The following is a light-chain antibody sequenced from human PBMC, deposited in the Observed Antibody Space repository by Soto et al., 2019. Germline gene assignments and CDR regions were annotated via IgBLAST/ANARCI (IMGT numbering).Light chain of an antibody. CDR3: CSYAGSSTYV. J-gene: IGLJ1*01. Sequence: QSALTQPASLSGSPGQSITISCPGTSSDVGSYNLVSWYQQHPGKAPKLMIYEGSKRPSGVSNRFSGSKSGNTASLTISGLQAEDEADYYCCSYAGSSTYVFGNGTKVTVL. CDR1: SSDVGSYNL. CDR2: EGS. V-gene: IGLV2-23*01.